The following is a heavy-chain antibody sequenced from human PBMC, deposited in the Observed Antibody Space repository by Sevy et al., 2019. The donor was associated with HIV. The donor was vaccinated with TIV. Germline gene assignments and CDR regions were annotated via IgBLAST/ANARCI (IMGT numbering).Heavy chain of an antibody. CDR2: ISAYNGNT. Sequence: ASVKVSCKASGYTFTSYGISWVRQAPGQGLEWMGWISAYNGNTNYAQKLQGRVTMTTDTSTSTAYMERRSLRSDETAVYYCAGVFTIFGVVMMKPKDYYYYGMDVWGQGTTVTVSS. V-gene: IGHV1-18*01. CDR1: GYTFTSYG. J-gene: IGHJ6*02. D-gene: IGHD3-3*01. CDR3: AGVFTIFGVVMMKPKDYYYYGMDV.